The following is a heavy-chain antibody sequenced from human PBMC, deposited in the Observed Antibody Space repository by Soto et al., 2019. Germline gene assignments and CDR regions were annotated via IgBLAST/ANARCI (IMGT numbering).Heavy chain of an antibody. J-gene: IGHJ3*02. CDR2: IYSGGST. V-gene: IGHV3-66*01. D-gene: IGHD1-26*01. CDR1: GFTVSSNY. CDR3: ARDKGGGDAFDI. Sequence: GESLKISCAASGFTVSSNYMSWVRQAPGKGLEWVSVIYSGGSTYYADSVKGRFTISRDNSKNTLYLQMNSLRAEDTAVYYCARDKGGGDAFDIWGQGTMVTVSS.